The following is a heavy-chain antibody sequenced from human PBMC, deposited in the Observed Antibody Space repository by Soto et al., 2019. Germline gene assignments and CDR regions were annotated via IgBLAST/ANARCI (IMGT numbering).Heavy chain of an antibody. CDR1: GFTFSSYA. Sequence: EVQLLESGGGLVQPGGSLRLSCAASGFTFSSYAMNWVRQAPGKGLEWVSAISGSGGNTYYADSVKGRFTISRDNSKNTLYLQRNSRRAEGTAGYYWAKEGGKGGGYFDYWGQGTLVTVSS. CDR2: ISGSGGNT. V-gene: IGHV3-23*01. CDR3: AKEGGKGGGYFDY. D-gene: IGHD3-16*01. J-gene: IGHJ4*02.